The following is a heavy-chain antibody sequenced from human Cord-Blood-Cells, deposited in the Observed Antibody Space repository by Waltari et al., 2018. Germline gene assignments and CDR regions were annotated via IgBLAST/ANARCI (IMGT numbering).Heavy chain of an antibody. CDR2: NYPGDSDT. D-gene: IGHD2-2*01. J-gene: IGHJ6*03. CDR3: ARVGCTSGYGVRYYYYYMDV. CDR1: GYSFTSYW. Sequence: EVQLVQSGAEVKKPGESLKISCKGSGYSFTSYWIGWVRQMPGKGLEWRGINYPGDSDTRDAPSTQGQATISADKSISTAYLQWSSLKASDTAMYYCARVGCTSGYGVRYYYYYMDVWGKGTTVTVSS. V-gene: IGHV5-51*01.